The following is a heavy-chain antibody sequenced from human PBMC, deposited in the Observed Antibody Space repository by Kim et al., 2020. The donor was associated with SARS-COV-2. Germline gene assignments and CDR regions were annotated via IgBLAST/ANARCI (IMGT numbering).Heavy chain of an antibody. V-gene: IGHV3-23*01. CDR3: AQVAGILPSVGATSEDY. D-gene: IGHD1-26*01. Sequence: GKGRFTISRDNSKNTLYLQMNSLRAEDTAVYYCAQVAGILPSVGATSEDYWGQGTLVTVSS. J-gene: IGHJ4*02.